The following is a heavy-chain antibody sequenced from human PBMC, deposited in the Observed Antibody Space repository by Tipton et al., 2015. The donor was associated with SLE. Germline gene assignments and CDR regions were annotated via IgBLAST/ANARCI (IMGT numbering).Heavy chain of an antibody. J-gene: IGHJ6*02. D-gene: IGHD3-3*01. CDR1: GGSISSYY. Sequence: TLSLTCTVSGGSISSYYWSWIRQPPGKGLEWIGYIYYSGSTNYNPSLKSRVTISVDTSKNQFSLKLSSVTAADTAVYYCARACLIFGVVHPYCYGMDVWGQGTTVTVS. CDR3: ARACLIFGVVHPYCYGMDV. CDR2: IYYSGST. V-gene: IGHV4-59*01.